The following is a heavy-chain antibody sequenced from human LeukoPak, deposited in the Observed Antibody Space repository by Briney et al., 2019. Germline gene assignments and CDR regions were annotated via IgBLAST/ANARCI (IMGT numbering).Heavy chain of an antibody. CDR3: AKFWMATPVGYFDY. D-gene: IGHD5-24*01. Sequence: GGSLRLSCAASGFTFSNYWMHWVRQAPGKGLVWVSRISPDGSSTNYADSVKGRFTISRDNAKNTLYVQMNSLRAEDTAVYYCAKFWMATPVGYFDYWGQGTLVTVSS. CDR1: GFTFSNYW. J-gene: IGHJ4*02. V-gene: IGHV3-74*01. CDR2: ISPDGSST.